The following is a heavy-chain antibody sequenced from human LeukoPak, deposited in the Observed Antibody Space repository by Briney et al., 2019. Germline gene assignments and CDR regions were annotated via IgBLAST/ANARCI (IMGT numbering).Heavy chain of an antibody. V-gene: IGHV4-38-2*01. Sequence: ASETLSLTCAVSGYSISSGYYCGWIRQPPGKGLECIASIHHSGSTYYNPSLKSRVTKSVDTSKNQFSLKLSSVTAADTAVYYCASYGSYFDYWGQGTLVTVSS. CDR2: IHHSGST. J-gene: IGHJ4*02. D-gene: IGHD4-17*01. CDR3: ASYGSYFDY. CDR1: GYSISSGYY.